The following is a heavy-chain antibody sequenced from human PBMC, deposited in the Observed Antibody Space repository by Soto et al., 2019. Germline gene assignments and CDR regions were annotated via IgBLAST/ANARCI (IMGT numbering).Heavy chain of an antibody. CDR2: IYHSGSA. CDR3: ARVTIFEYWFDP. V-gene: IGHV4-38-2*01. D-gene: IGHD3-3*01. CDR1: SYSIGCGFY. Sequence: PSETRSLTCAVSSYSIGCGFYLAWIRQPPGKGLEWIGNIYHSGSAHYNPSLKSRVTMSVDTSKNNFSLRLTSVTAADTAVYYCARVTIFEYWFDPWGQGILVTSPQ. J-gene: IGHJ5*02.